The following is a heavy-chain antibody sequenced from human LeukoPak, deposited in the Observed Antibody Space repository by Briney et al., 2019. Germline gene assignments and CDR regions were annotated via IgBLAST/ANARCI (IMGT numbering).Heavy chain of an antibody. D-gene: IGHD3-3*01. CDR1: GFTFSSYG. CDR2: IRYDGSNK. J-gene: IGHJ4*02. Sequence: GGSLSLSCAASGFTFSSYGMHWVRQAPGKGLEWVAFIRYDGSNKYYADSVKGRFTISRDNSKNPLYLQMNSLRAEDTAVYYCAKSGPFGVVISDWGGGLEFVYFDYWGQGTLVTVSS. CDR3: AKSGPFGVVISDWGGGLEFVYFDY. V-gene: IGHV3-30*02.